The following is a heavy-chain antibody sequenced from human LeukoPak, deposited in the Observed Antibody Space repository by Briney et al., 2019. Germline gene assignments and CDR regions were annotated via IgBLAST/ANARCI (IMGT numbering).Heavy chain of an antibody. J-gene: IGHJ4*02. D-gene: IGHD6-19*01. CDR3: ARANRIAVAGTVVFHSY. Sequence: ASVKVSCKASGYTFTSYDINWVRQATGQGLEWMGWMNPNSGNTDYAQKFQGRVTMTRNTSISTAYMELSSLRSEDTAVYYCARANRIAVAGTVVFHSYWGQGTLVTVSS. CDR2: MNPNSGNT. V-gene: IGHV1-8*01. CDR1: GYTFTSYD.